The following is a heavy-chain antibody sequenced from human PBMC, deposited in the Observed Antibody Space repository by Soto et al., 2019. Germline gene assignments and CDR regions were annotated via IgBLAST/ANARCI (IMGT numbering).Heavy chain of an antibody. D-gene: IGHD2-21*01. V-gene: IGHV4-4*02. CDR3: ARNDVHTLLY. Sequence: SETLSLTCAVSGASVSSGYWWSWARQPPGKGLEWIGEIFHTGIANYNPSLKSRVSMSVDRSNNQFSLRLTSVTAADTAVYYCARNDVHTLLYWGQGTLVTVSS. CDR1: GASVSSGYW. CDR2: IFHTGIA. J-gene: IGHJ4*02.